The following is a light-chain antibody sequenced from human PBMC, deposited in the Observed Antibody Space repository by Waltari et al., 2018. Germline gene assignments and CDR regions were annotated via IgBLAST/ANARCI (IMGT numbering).Light chain of an antibody. V-gene: IGKV1D-12*01. CDR3: QQANNWS. CDR2: AVS. CDR1: QGLPSW. Sequence: DIQMTQPPSSVSASVGDRVTITCRAPQGLPSWIVWYQQQPGKAPRLLIYAVSTLESGVPSRFSGSGSGTDFSLTISRLQTEDVGTYYCQQANNWSFGQGTKVEIK. J-gene: IGKJ1*01.